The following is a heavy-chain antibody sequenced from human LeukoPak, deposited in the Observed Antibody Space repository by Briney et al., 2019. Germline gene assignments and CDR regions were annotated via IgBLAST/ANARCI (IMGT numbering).Heavy chain of an antibody. Sequence: SETLSLTCTVSGGSISSYYWSWIRQPAGKGLEWIGRIYSSGSSNYNPSLKSRVTMSVDTSKNQFSLKLSSVTAADTAVYYCARDLRRIAAAMGPNWFDPWGQGTLVTVSS. CDR1: GGSISSYY. V-gene: IGHV4-4*07. CDR2: IYSSGSS. D-gene: IGHD6-13*01. J-gene: IGHJ5*02. CDR3: ARDLRRIAAAMGPNWFDP.